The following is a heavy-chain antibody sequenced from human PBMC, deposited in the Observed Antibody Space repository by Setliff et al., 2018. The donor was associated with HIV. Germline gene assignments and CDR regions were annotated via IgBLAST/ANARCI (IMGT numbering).Heavy chain of an antibody. CDR3: THMGHYFDGTGYNRMYYFDY. J-gene: IGHJ4*02. CDR1: DFTVTNAW. D-gene: IGHD3-22*01. CDR2: IKSKTDGGTT. V-gene: IGHV3-15*07. Sequence: PGGSLRLSCAASDFTVTNAWMNWVRQAPGKGLEWVGRIKSKTDGGTTDYAAPVKGRFTISRDDSKNTVYLQMNSLKTEDTAIYYCTHMGHYFDGTGYNRMYYFDYWGQGTLVTVAS.